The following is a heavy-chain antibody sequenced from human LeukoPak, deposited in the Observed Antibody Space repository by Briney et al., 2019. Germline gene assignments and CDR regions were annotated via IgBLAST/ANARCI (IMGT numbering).Heavy chain of an antibody. CDR3: ARTVGDRADP. D-gene: IGHD2-21*01. V-gene: IGHV1-18*01. Sequence: ASVKVSCKASGYPFTTYGFIWVRQAPGLGLEWMGWISANNGNIKYGQKFQGRVTMTTDTTTETAYMELSSLRFDDTAIYYCARTVGDRADPWGQGSLVTVSS. J-gene: IGHJ5*02. CDR2: ISANNGNI. CDR1: GYPFTTYG.